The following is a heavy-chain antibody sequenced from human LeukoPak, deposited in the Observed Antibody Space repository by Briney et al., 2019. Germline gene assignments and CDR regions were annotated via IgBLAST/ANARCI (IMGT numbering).Heavy chain of an antibody. CDR3: ARVHGGYPFDY. Sequence: GGSLRLSCAASKFSFNKYWMSWVRQAPGKGLEWVADIKEDGSEKYYVDSVKGRFTISRQNAKNSLYLQMNSLRAEDTAVYYCARVHGGYPFDYWGQGTLVTVSS. CDR1: KFSFNKYW. D-gene: IGHD2-15*01. J-gene: IGHJ4*02. V-gene: IGHV3-7*01. CDR2: IKEDGSEK.